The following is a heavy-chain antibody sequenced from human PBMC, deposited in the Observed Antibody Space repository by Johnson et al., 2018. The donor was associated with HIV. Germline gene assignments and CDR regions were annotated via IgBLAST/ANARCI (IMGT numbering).Heavy chain of an antibody. CDR3: ARVVVVTSKGAFDI. Sequence: QVQLVESGGGLVKPGGSLRLSCAASGFTFRDYNMTWIRQAPGKGLEWVSYISGSGSTIYYADSVKGRFTISRVNAKNSLYLQMNSLRAAETAVYYCARVVVVTSKGAFDIWGQGTMVNVSS. CDR1: GFTFRDYN. J-gene: IGHJ3*02. CDR2: ISGSGSTI. D-gene: IGHD2-21*02. V-gene: IGHV3-11*04.